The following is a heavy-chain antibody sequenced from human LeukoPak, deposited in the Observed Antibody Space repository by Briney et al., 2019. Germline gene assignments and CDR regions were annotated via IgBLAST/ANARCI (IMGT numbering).Heavy chain of an antibody. CDR1: GFTFSSYS. CDR3: AREEGVPAAIHGYYYYMDV. D-gene: IGHD2-2*02. V-gene: IGHV3-21*01. J-gene: IGHJ6*03. CDR2: ISSSSSYI. Sequence: PGGSLRLSCAASGFTFSSYSMNWVRQAPGKGLEWVSSISSSSSYIYYADSVKGRFTISRDNAKNSLYLQMNSLRAEDTAVYYCAREEGVPAAIHGYYYYMDVWGKGTTVTVYS.